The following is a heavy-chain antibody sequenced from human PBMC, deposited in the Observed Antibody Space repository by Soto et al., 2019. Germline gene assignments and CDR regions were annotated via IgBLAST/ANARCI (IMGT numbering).Heavy chain of an antibody. CDR3: ARSYSGSDAYFDY. Sequence: SETLSLTCAVSGGSISSGGYAWAWIRQPPGKGLEWVGYIYQSGSTYYNPSLKSRVTIAADRSKNQFSLNLAPVTAADTAVYYCARSYSGSDAYFDYWGQGTVVTVSS. D-gene: IGHD3-10*01. CDR1: GGSISSGGYA. J-gene: IGHJ4*02. V-gene: IGHV4-30-2*01. CDR2: IYQSGST.